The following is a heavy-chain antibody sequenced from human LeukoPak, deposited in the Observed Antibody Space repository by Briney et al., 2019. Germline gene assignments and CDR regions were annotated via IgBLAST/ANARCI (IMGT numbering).Heavy chain of an antibody. CDR2: IYHSGST. V-gene: IGHV4-4*02. CDR3: ARGPGYSSGNRDFDY. J-gene: IGHJ4*02. CDR1: GGSISSSNW. D-gene: IGHD6-19*01. Sequence: SGTLSLTCAVSGGSISSSNWWSWVRQPPGKGLEWIGEIYHSGSTNYNPSLKSRVTISVDKSKNQFSLKLSSVTAADTAVYYCARGPGYSSGNRDFDYWGQGTLVTVSS.